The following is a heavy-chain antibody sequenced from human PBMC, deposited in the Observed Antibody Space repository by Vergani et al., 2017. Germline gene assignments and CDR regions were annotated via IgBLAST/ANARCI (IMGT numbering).Heavy chain of an antibody. J-gene: IGHJ4*02. Sequence: QAQLVQSGAEVKKPGASVKVSCKASGYILTSYAMHWVRQAPGQRLEWMGWINAGNGNIKYSQKFQGRVTITRDTSASTAYMELSSLRSEDTAVYYCAREGFYDYVWGSYRLRGGYYFDYWGQGTLVTVSS. CDR3: AREGFYDYVWGSYRLRGGYYFDY. CDR1: GYILTSYA. CDR2: INAGNGNI. V-gene: IGHV1-3*01. D-gene: IGHD3-16*02.